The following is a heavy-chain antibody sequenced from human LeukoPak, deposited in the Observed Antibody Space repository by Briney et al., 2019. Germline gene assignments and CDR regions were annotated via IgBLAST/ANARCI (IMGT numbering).Heavy chain of an antibody. V-gene: IGHV4-59*08. CDR3: ARALGSGWFPYYYYGMDV. J-gene: IGHJ6*02. D-gene: IGHD6-19*01. CDR2: IYYSGST. CDR1: GGSISSYY. Sequence: PSETLSLTCTVSGGSISSYYWGWIRQPPGKGLEWIGYIYYSGSTNYNPSLKSRVTISVDTSKNQFSLKLSSVTAADTAVYYCARALGSGWFPYYYYGMDVWGQGTTVTVSS.